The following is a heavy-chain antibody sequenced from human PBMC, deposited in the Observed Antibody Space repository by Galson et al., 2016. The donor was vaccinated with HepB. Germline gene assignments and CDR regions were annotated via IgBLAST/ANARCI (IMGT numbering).Heavy chain of an antibody. CDR2: IFYTGTT. V-gene: IGHV4-31*03. J-gene: IGHJ4*02. CDR3: ARPNYSSGSYPF. CDR1: GASITRGGYY. D-gene: IGHD6-19*01. Sequence: TLSLTCSVSGASITRGGYYWGWIRQHPGKGLEWIGYIFYTGTTYYNPSLQSRVVISIDTSKNQFSLELTSVTAADTAVYYCARPNYSSGSYPFWGRGTLVTVSS.